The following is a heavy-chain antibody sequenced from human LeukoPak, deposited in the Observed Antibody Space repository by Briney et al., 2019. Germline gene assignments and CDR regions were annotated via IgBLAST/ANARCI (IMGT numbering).Heavy chain of an antibody. J-gene: IGHJ4*02. V-gene: IGHV3-7*01. CDR2: INQDGSDK. Sequence: GGSWRLSVPPLELTFSIHGWNWFPQAPGKGLECVANINQDGSDKYYVDSVKGRFTISRDNTKNSLYLQMNSLRAEDTAVYYCVGGDYWGQGTLVTVSS. CDR1: ELTFSIHG. CDR3: VGGDY.